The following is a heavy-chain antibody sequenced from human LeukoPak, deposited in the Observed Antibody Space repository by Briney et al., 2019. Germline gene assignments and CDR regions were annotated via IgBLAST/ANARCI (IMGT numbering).Heavy chain of an antibody. CDR3: AKGFVYYFYMDV. Sequence: GGSLRLSCAASGFTFSSYAMTWVRQAPGKGLEWVSGLSGSGISTYNADSVKGRFTISRDNSKNTLYLQMNSLRAEDTAVYYCAKGFVYYFYMDVWGKGTTVTVSS. CDR2: LSGSGIST. V-gene: IGHV3-23*01. CDR1: GFTFSSYA. J-gene: IGHJ6*03. D-gene: IGHD3-10*01.